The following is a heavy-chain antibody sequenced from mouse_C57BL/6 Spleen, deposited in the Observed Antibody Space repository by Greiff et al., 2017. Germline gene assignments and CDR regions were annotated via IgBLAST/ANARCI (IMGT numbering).Heavy chain of an antibody. CDR2: INPSTGGT. CDR1: GYSFTGYY. D-gene: IGHD2-4*01. CDR3: ARSGDYDDGYYFDY. J-gene: IGHJ2*01. Sequence: VQLQQSGPELVKPGASVKISCKASGYSFTGYYMHWVKQSSEKSLEWIGEINPSTGGTSYNQTFKGKATLTVDKSSSTAYMQLKSLTSEDSAVYYCARSGDYDDGYYFDYWGQGTTLTVAS. V-gene: IGHV1-43*01.